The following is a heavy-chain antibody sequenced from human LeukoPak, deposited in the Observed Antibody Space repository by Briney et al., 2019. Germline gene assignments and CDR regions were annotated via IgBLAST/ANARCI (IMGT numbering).Heavy chain of an antibody. J-gene: IGHJ4*02. CDR3: ARDLGLLFDY. CDR2: IYYSGST. D-gene: IGHD1-26*01. CDR1: GGSIRSYY. V-gene: IGHV4-59*12. Sequence: SETLSLTCTVSGGSIRSYYWSWIRQPPGKGLEWIGYIYYSGSTNYNPSLKSRVAILVDTSKNQFSLKLDSVTAADTAVYYCARDLGLLFDYWGQGTLVTVSS.